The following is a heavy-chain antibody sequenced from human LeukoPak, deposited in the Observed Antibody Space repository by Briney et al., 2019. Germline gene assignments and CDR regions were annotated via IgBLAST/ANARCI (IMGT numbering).Heavy chain of an antibody. J-gene: IGHJ4*02. D-gene: IGHD6-13*01. Sequence: SETLSLTCAVYGGSFSGYYWSWIRQPPGKGLEWIGEINHSGSTNYNPSLKSRVTISVDTSKNQFSLKLSSVTAADTAVYYCARGAGSSWFYWGQGTLVTVSS. V-gene: IGHV4-34*01. CDR2: INHSGST. CDR1: GGSFSGYY. CDR3: ARGAGSSWFY.